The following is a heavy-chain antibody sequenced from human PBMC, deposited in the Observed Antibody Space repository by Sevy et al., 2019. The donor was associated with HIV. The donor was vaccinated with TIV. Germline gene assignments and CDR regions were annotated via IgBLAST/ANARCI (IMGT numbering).Heavy chain of an antibody. Sequence: GGSLRLSCAASGFTFAKYSMSWVRQAPGKGLEWVSTFSFGCGRINYADSVKGRFTISRDDSKNTLFLQMYSLRAEDTARYFCAREGCTQPHDYWGQGTLVTVSS. CDR1: GFTFAKYS. V-gene: IGHV3-23*01. D-gene: IGHD2-8*01. J-gene: IGHJ4*02. CDR2: FSFGCGRI. CDR3: AREGCTQPHDY.